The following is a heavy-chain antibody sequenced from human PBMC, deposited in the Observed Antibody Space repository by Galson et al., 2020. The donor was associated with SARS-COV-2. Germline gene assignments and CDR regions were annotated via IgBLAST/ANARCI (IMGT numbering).Heavy chain of an antibody. V-gene: IGHV3-53*01. CDR1: GFSVSNTY. Sequence: GGSLRLSCAASGFSVSNTYMGWARQAPGQGLEWVSVIFTGGVITHYADSVRGRFTISRDNSNNTLYLQMNSLRDDDTAVYYCTRAILLGGFDPWGQGTLVTVSS. CDR2: IFTGGVIT. D-gene: IGHD3-3*02. CDR3: TRAILLGGFDP. J-gene: IGHJ5*02.